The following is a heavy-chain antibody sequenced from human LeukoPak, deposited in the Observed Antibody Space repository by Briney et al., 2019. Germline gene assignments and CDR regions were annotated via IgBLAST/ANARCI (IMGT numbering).Heavy chain of an antibody. J-gene: IGHJ4*02. CDR2: INPSGGST. CDR3: ARSPPRRGSYFDY. Sequence: ASVKVSCKASGYTFTSYYMHWVRQAPGQGLEWMGIINPSGGSTSYAQKFQGRVTMTTDTSTSTAYMELRSLRSDDTAVYYCARSPPRRGSYFDYWGQGTLVTVSS. CDR1: GYTFTSYY. V-gene: IGHV1-46*01. D-gene: IGHD3-16*01.